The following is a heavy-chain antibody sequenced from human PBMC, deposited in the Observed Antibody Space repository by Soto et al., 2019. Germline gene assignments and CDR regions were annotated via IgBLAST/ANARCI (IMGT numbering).Heavy chain of an antibody. CDR3: ARDDSSGRCFDY. Sequence: GGSLRLSCAASGFTFSSYGMHWVRQAPGKGLEWVAVIWYDGSNKYYADSVKGRFTISRDNSKNTLYLQMNSLRAEDTAVYYCARDDSSGRCFDYWGQGTLVTVSS. CDR1: GFTFSSYG. V-gene: IGHV3-33*01. D-gene: IGHD3-22*01. CDR2: IWYDGSNK. J-gene: IGHJ4*02.